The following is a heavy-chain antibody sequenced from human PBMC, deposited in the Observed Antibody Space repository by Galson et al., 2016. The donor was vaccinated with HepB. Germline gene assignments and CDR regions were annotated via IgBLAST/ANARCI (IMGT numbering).Heavy chain of an antibody. CDR3: ARSTVTTWDY. CDR1: GFTFSSYW. Sequence: SLRLSCAASGFTFSSYWMYWVRQAPGKGLVWVSRVNPDGSRTDYADSVKGRFTISRDNAKNTLYLQMNSLRAEDTAVYYCARSTVTTWDYWGQGTLVTVSS. D-gene: IGHD4-17*01. V-gene: IGHV3-74*01. CDR2: VNPDGSRT. J-gene: IGHJ4*02.